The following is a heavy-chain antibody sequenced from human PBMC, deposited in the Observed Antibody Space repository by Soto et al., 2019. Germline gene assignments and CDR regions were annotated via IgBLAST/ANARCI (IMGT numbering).Heavy chain of an antibody. D-gene: IGHD5-18*01. J-gene: IGHJ6*02. CDR3: GYRREAVGIQFRGMDF. CDR1: GFSLSTSGVG. CDR2: IYWNDDK. Sequence: SGPTLVKPTQTLTLTCTFSGFSLSTSGVGVGWIRQPPGKALEWLALIYWNDDKRYSPSLKSRLTITKDTSKNQVVLTMTNMDAEEAVYYCWGYRREAVGIQFRGMDFWGQGTMVTVSS. V-gene: IGHV2-5*01.